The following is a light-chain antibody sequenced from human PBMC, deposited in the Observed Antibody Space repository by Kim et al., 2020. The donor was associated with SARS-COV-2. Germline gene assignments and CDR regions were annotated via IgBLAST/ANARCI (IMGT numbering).Light chain of an antibody. CDR2: GAS. J-gene: IGKJ5*01. CDR1: QSVASSY. Sequence: LSPGERATDSCRASQSVASSYLAWYQQKLGQAPSLLIYGASTRATGIPDRFSGSGSGTDFTLTISRLEPEDFAVYYCHHYGSSPTFGQGTRLEIK. CDR3: HHYGSSPT. V-gene: IGKV3-20*01.